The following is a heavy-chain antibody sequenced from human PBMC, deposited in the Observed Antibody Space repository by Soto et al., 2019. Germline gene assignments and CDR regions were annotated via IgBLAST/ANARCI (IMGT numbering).Heavy chain of an antibody. V-gene: IGHV3-23*01. CDR1: GFTFSRCA. Sequence: GGSLRLSCEASGFTFSRCAMSWVRQAPGKGLEWVSGLGESGDDNFYADSVKGRFTISRDISKNTLYLQMNSLRVEDTAIYYCAKESYNRHTDFDHWGQGIQVTVSS. CDR3: AKESYNRHTDFDH. J-gene: IGHJ4*02. CDR2: LGESGDDN. D-gene: IGHD3-10*01.